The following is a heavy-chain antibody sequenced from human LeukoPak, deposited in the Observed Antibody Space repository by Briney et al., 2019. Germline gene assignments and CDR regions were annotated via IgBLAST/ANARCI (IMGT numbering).Heavy chain of an antibody. Sequence: GGSLRLSCAASGFTFSSYAMSWVRQAPGKGLEWVSAISGSGGSTYYADSVKGRFTISKDNSKNTLYLRMNSLRAEDTAVYYCARDGGWQAFDIWGQGTMVTVSS. D-gene: IGHD6-19*01. J-gene: IGHJ3*02. CDR1: GFTFSSYA. V-gene: IGHV3-23*01. CDR2: ISGSGGST. CDR3: ARDGGWQAFDI.